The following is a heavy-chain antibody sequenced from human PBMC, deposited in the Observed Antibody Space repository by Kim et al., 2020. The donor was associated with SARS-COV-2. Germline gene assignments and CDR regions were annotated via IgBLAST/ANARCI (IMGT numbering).Heavy chain of an antibody. CDR2: IYHSGST. CDR1: GGSISSSNW. D-gene: IGHD6-19*01. V-gene: IGHV4-4*02. J-gene: IGHJ3*02. CDR3: ARAGYSSGWSPPYAFDI. Sequence: SETLSLTCAVSGGSISSSNWWSWVRQPPGKGLEWIGEIYHSGSTNYNPSLKSRVNISVDKSKNQFSLKLSSVTAADTAVYYCARAGYSSGWSPPYAFDIWGQGTMVTVSS.